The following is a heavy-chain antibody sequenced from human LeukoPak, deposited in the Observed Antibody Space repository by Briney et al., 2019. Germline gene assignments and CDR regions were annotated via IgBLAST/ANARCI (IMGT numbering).Heavy chain of an antibody. Sequence: ASVKVSCKASGGTFSSYAISWVRQAPGQGLEWMGGIIPIFGTANYAQKFQGRVTITADESTSTAYMELSSLRSEDTAVYYCARAGYCSGGSCPLPFDYWGQGTLVTVSS. D-gene: IGHD2-15*01. CDR2: IIPIFGTA. CDR1: GGTFSSYA. J-gene: IGHJ4*02. CDR3: ARAGYCSGGSCPLPFDY. V-gene: IGHV1-69*13.